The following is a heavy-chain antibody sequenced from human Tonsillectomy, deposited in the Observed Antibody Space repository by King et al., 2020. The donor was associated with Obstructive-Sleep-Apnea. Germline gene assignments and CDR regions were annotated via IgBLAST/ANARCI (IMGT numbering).Heavy chain of an antibody. Sequence: VQLQESGPGLVKPSETLSLNCTISGASISRDSWSWIRQPPGRGLEWIGYIYFSGGTNYRSSLARRVTISIDTSKTHLSLRLDSVSAADTAIYYCARLSSGYLGPTYFDAWGRGTRVTVSS. CDR2: IYFSGGT. J-gene: IGHJ2*01. CDR3: ARLSSGYLGPTYFDA. D-gene: IGHD3-9*01. CDR1: GASISRDS. V-gene: IGHV4-59*01.